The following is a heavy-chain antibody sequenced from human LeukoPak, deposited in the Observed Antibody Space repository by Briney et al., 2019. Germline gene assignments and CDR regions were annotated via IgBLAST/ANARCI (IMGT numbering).Heavy chain of an antibody. J-gene: IGHJ5*02. CDR3: ARTILGYCSSTSCKINWFDP. Sequence: PSETLSLTCAVYGGSFSGYYWSWIRQPPGKGLEWIGEINHSGSTNYNPSLKSRVTISVDTSKNQFSLKLSSVTAADTAVYYCARTILGYCSSTSCKINWFDPWGQGTLVTVSS. V-gene: IGHV4-34*01. CDR2: INHSGST. D-gene: IGHD2-2*01. CDR1: GGSFSGYY.